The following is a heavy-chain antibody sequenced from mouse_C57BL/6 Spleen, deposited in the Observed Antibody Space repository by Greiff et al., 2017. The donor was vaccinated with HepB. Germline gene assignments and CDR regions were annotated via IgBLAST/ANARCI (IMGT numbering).Heavy chain of an antibody. Sequence: VQGVESGPGLVQPSQSLSITCTVSGFSLTSYGVHWVRQSPGKGLEWLGVIWSGGSTDYNAAFISRLSISKDNSKSQVFFKMNSLQADDTAIYYCARNQEDYAMDYWGQGTSVTVSS. V-gene: IGHV2-2*01. CDR1: GFSLTSYG. D-gene: IGHD3-2*02. J-gene: IGHJ4*01. CDR3: ARNQEDYAMDY. CDR2: IWSGGST.